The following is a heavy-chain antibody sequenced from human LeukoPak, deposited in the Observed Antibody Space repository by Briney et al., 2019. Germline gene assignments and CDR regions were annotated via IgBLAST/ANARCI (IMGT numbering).Heavy chain of an antibody. CDR3: ARAGYCSSTSCWSHMDV. V-gene: IGHV3-53*01. D-gene: IGHD2-2*01. CDR2: IYSGGST. J-gene: IGHJ6*03. CDR1: GFTVSSNY. Sequence: GGSLRLSCAASGFTVSSNYMSWVRQAPGKGLEWVSVIYSGGSTYYADSVKGRFTISRDNAKNTLYLQMNSLRAEDTAVYYCARAGYCSSTSCWSHMDVWGKGTTVTVSS.